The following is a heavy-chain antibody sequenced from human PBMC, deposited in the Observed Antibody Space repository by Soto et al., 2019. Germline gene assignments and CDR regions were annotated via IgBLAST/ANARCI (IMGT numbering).Heavy chain of an antibody. D-gene: IGHD3-16*01. CDR2: INTDGSST. CDR1: ESTFRGYW. CDR3: ARSRYAFDY. Sequence: GVSLRLSCEASESTFRGYWMQWVRQAPGRGLVWVSRINTDGSSTTYADSVRGRFTISRDNAKNTLYLQMDSLRVEDTAVYYCARSRYAFDYWGQGTLVTVSS. J-gene: IGHJ4*02. V-gene: IGHV3-74*01.